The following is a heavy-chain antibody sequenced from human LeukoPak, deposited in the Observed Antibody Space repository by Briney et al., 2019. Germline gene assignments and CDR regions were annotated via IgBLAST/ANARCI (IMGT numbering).Heavy chain of an antibody. CDR2: ISGSGGST. V-gene: IGHV3-23*01. CDR1: GFTFSSYA. D-gene: IGHD3-10*01. Sequence: PGGSLRLSCAASGFTFSSYAMSWVRQAPAKGLEWVSAISGSGGSTYYADSVKGRFTISRDNSKNTLYLQMNSLRAEDTAVYYCAKDISYGSGSSLRYWGQGTLVTVSS. J-gene: IGHJ4*02. CDR3: AKDISYGSGSSLRY.